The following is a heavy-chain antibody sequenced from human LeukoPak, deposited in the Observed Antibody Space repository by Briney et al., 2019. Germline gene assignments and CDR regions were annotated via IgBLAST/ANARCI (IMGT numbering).Heavy chain of an antibody. CDR1: GGSISSHY. D-gene: IGHD3-22*01. CDR2: IYYSGST. CDR3: AQSYDSSGSKNYYYYYMDV. V-gene: IGHV4-59*11. Sequence: SETLSLTCTVSGGSISSHYWSWIRQPPGKGLEWIGYIYYSGSTNYNPSLKSRVTISVDTSKNQFSLKLSSVTAADTAVYYCAQSYDSSGSKNYYYYYMDVWGKGTTVTVS. J-gene: IGHJ6*03.